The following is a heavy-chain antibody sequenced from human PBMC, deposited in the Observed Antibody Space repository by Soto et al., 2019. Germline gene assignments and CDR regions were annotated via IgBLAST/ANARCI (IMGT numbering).Heavy chain of an antibody. D-gene: IGHD4-17*01. CDR3: AHRREDGDYGLPQRYFDY. CDR1: GFSLSTSGVG. CDR2: IYWDDDK. J-gene: IGHJ4*02. Sequence: QITLKESGPTLVKPTQTLTLTCTFSGFSLSTSGVGVGWIRQPPGKALEWLALIYWDDDKRYSPSLKSRLTITQATSKNQVVVTITNMDPADTATYYCAHRREDGDYGLPQRYFDYWGRGTLVTVSS. V-gene: IGHV2-5*02.